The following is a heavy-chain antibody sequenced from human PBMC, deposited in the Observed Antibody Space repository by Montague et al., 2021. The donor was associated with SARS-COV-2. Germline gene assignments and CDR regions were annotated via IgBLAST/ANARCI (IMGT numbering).Heavy chain of an antibody. CDR3: ARLKRYFDSSGSPSAFDX. CDR2: IYYTGST. D-gene: IGHD3-22*01. V-gene: IGHV4-39*02. Sequence: SETLSLTCTVSGGSITNNIDYWAWIRRPPGKSLEWIGSIYYTGSTYYNPSLKSRVTISVVTSKNRFTLKLSSVTAAETAVYYCARLKRYFDSSGSPSAFDXWGQGTKVTVSS. J-gene: IGHJ3*01. CDR1: GGSITNNIDY.